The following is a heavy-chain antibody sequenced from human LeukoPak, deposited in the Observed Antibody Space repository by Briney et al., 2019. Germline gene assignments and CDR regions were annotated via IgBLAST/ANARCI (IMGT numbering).Heavy chain of an antibody. Sequence: SVKVSCKASGGTFSSYAISWVRQAPGQGLEWMGGIIPSFGTANYAQKFQGRVTITADKSTSTAYMELSSLRSEDTAVYYCASHTSFPTYYYYMDVWGKGTTVTVSS. CDR3: ASHTSFPTYYYYMDV. CDR1: GGTFSSYA. CDR2: IIPSFGTA. J-gene: IGHJ6*03. D-gene: IGHD3-16*01. V-gene: IGHV1-69*06.